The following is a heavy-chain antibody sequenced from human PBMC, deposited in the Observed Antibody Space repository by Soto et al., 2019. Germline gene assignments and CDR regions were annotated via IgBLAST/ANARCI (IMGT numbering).Heavy chain of an antibody. CDR3: ARDPYLYF. J-gene: IGHJ6*02. V-gene: IGHV4-34*01. Sequence: VSLSLSCAASGFTFIDYYMSWIRQAPGQGLEWIGEIYHSGSTNYNPSLKSRVTISVDKSKNQFSLKLSSVTAADTAVYDCARDPYLYFCGQGSKVTVS. CDR2: IYHSGST. D-gene: IGHD2-8*01. CDR1: GFTFIDYY.